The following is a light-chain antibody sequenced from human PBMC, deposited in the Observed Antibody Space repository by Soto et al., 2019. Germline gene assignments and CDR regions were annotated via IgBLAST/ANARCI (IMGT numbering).Light chain of an antibody. CDR3: SSYTNIAYV. CDR1: SSDVGGYNY. J-gene: IGLJ1*01. CDR2: EVS. Sequence: QSALTQPASVSGSPGQSITISCTGTSSDVGGYNYVSWYQQHPGKAPKLMIYEVSNRPSGVSNRFSGSKSGNTASLTISGLQAEDEDDYYCSSYTNIAYVFGTGTKGTV. V-gene: IGLV2-14*01.